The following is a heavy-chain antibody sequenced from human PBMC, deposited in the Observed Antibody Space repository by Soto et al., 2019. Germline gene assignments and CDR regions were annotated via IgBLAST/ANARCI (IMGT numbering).Heavy chain of an antibody. CDR1: SGSISHGGYY. CDR2: IYYTGSA. D-gene: IGHD1-1*01. Sequence: PSETLSLTCSVSSGSISHGGYYWSWIRHHPRRGLEWIGFIYYTGSAYYNPSLESRVSLTVDRFKNQFSLELTSVTAADAGVYYCARSFTQWNMNYYGVDVWGHGTRVTVSS. J-gene: IGHJ6*02. V-gene: IGHV4-31*03. CDR3: ARSFTQWNMNYYGVDV.